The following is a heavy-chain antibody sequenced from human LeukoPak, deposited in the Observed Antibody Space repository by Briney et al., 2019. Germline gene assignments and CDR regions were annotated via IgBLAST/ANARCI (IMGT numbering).Heavy chain of an antibody. D-gene: IGHD3-10*01. CDR1: GFTFSSYA. CDR3: AKGGTMVRGVIMYFDY. CDR2: ISGSGGST. V-gene: IGHV3-23*01. Sequence: GGSLRLSCAASGFTFSSYAMSWVRQAPGKGLEWVSAISGSGGSTYYADSVKGRFTISRDNSKNTLYLQMNSLRAEDTAVYYCAKGGTMVRGVIMYFDYWGQGTLVTVSS. J-gene: IGHJ4*02.